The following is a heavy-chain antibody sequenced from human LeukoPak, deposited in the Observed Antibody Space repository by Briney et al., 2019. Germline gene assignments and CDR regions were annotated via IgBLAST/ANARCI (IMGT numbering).Heavy chain of an antibody. CDR2: INPSGGST. V-gene: IGHV1-46*01. CDR3: ATGGSVIHDYYYMDV. J-gene: IGHJ6*03. CDR1: GYTFTSYG. Sequence: GASVKVSCKASGYTFTSYGISWVRQAPGQGLEWMGIINPSGGSTSYAQKFQGRVTMTGDMSTSTVYMELSSLRSEDTAVYYCATGGSVIHDYYYMDVWGKGTTVTISS. D-gene: IGHD2-21*01.